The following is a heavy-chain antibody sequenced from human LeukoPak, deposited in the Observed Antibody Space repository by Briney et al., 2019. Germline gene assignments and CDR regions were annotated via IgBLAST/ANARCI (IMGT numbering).Heavy chain of an antibody. D-gene: IGHD1-26*01. CDR1: GYTFTSYG. Sequence: GASVKVSCKASGYTFTSYGISWVRQAPGQGLEWMGWISAYNGNTNYAQKLQGRVTMTTDTSTSTAYMELRSLRSDDTAVYYCARVAELCGGSYFDGWFDPWGQGTLVTVSS. CDR2: ISAYNGNT. J-gene: IGHJ5*02. CDR3: ARVAELCGGSYFDGWFDP. V-gene: IGHV1-18*01.